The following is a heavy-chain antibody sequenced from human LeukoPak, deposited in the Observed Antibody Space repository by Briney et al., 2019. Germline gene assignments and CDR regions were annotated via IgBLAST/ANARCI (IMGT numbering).Heavy chain of an antibody. J-gene: IGHJ6*03. CDR2: INHSGST. D-gene: IGHD2-15*01. V-gene: IGHV4-4*02. Sequence: SETLSLTCAVSGGSISSINWWSWVRQPPGKGLEWIGEINHSGSTNYNPSLKSRVTISVDTSKNQFSPKLSSVTAADTAVYYCARVDIGPGIYYYYYMDVWGKGTTVTISS. CDR1: GGSISSINW. CDR3: ARVDIGPGIYYYYYMDV.